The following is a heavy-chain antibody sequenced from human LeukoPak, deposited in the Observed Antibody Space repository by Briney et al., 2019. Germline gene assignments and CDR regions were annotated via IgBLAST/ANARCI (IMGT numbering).Heavy chain of an antibody. CDR3: ASATLRCSGGSCYEMDV. D-gene: IGHD2-15*01. Sequence: SVTVSCKASGGAFSSYVISWVRQAPGQGLEWMGGIIPIFGTADYAQKFQGRLTITADKSTSTAYMELSSLRSEDTAIYYCASATLRCSGGSCYEMDVWGKGTTVTVSS. V-gene: IGHV1-69*06. CDR2: IIPIFGTA. CDR1: GGAFSSYV. J-gene: IGHJ6*04.